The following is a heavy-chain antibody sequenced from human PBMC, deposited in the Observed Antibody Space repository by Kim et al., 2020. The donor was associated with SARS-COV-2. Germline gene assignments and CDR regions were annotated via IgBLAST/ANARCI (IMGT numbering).Heavy chain of an antibody. CDR1: GFTFSTYT. CDR2: ITSSGKT. V-gene: IGHV3-23*01. CDR3: ARERGSRGWYTLDY. D-gene: IGHD6-19*01. J-gene: IGHJ4*02. Sequence: GGSLRLSCAASGFTFSTYTVDWVRQAPGKGLEWVSAITSSGKTYYADFVEGRFAISRDNSKNTLFLQLNSLRPEDTAVYYCARERGSRGWYTLDYWGQGTLVTVSS.